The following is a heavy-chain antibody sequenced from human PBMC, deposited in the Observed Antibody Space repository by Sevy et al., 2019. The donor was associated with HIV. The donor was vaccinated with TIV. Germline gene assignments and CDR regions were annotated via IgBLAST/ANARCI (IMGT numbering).Heavy chain of an antibody. CDR2: ISPHNGDT. V-gene: IGHV1-18*01. J-gene: IGHJ4*01. Sequence: ASVKVSCKISGYTFSSYRITWVRQAPGQGLECMGWISPHNGDTNYAQKLQGRVTMITDTSTTTAYMELRNLRSDDTAVYYWARAYCSGGRCYSLAYWGQGTLVTVSS. D-gene: IGHD2-15*01. CDR1: GYTFSSYR. CDR3: ARAYCSGGRCYSLAY.